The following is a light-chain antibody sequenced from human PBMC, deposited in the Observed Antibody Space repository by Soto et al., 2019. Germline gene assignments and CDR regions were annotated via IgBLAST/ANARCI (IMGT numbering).Light chain of an antibody. V-gene: IGKV1-16*01. CDR3: QHYNGYTQI. CDR1: QGISSS. CDR2: AAS. Sequence: EIQMTQSASSLSASVGDRVTITCRASQGISSSLAWFQQKPGKAPKTLIYAASSLHSGVPSRFSGSVSGTDCTITISSLQQEDGATYDCQHYNGYTQIFGQGTRLEIK. J-gene: IGKJ5*01.